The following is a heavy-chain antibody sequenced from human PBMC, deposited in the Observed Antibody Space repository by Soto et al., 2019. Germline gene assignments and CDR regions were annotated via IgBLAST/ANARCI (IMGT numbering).Heavy chain of an antibody. D-gene: IGHD3-22*01. Sequence: KGLEWIGYIYYSGSTYYNPSLKSRVTISVDTSKNQFSLKLSSVTAADTAVYYCARESFFSYCYGDNRDLPSFPTRRSSDL. V-gene: IGHV4-30-4*01. CDR2: IYYSGST. J-gene: IGHJ2*01. CDR3: ARESFFSYCYGDNRDLPSFPTRRSSDL.